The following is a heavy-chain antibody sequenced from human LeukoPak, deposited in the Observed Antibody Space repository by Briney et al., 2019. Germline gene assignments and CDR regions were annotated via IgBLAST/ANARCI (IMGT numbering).Heavy chain of an antibody. J-gene: IGHJ4*02. D-gene: IGHD3-3*01. CDR2: IYYSGST. V-gene: IGHV4-59*12. CDR3: ARGPKLLRFLEWPTPFDY. Sequence: SETLSLTCTVSGGSISSYYWSWIRQPPGKGLEWIGYIYYSGSTNYNPSLKSRVTISVDTSKNQFSLKLSSVTAADTAVYYCARGPKLLRFLEWPTPFDYWGQGTLVTVSS. CDR1: GGSISSYY.